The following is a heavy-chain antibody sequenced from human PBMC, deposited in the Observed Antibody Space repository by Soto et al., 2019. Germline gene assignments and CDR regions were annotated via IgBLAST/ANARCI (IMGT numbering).Heavy chain of an antibody. J-gene: IGHJ4*02. CDR2: IIPIFGTA. V-gene: IGHV1-69*06. CDR3: ARGVTIPGYDSSGYYEIGY. Sequence: SVKVSCKASGCTFSSYAISWLRHAPGQGLEWMGGIIPIFGTANYAQKFQGRVTITADKSTSTAYMELSSLRSEDTAVYYCARGVTIPGYDSSGYYEIGYWGQGTLVTVSS. D-gene: IGHD3-22*01. CDR1: GCTFSSYA.